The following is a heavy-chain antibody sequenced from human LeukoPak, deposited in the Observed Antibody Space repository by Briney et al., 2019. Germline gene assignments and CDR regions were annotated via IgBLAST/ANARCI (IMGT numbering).Heavy chain of an antibody. J-gene: IGHJ3*02. V-gene: IGHV1-2*02. CDR1: GYTFTGYY. CDR3: ARESLQMHMASDAFDI. D-gene: IGHD5-24*01. CDR2: INPKSGDT. Sequence: ASVKVSCKPSGYTFTGYYMHWVRQAPGQGLEWMGWINPKSGDTSYAQKFQGRVTMTRDTSISTAYMELSTLRSDDTAVYYCARESLQMHMASDAFDIWGQGTMVTVSS.